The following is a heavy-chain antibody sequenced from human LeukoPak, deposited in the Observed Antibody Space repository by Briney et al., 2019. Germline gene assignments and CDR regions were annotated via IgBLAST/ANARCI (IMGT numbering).Heavy chain of an antibody. CDR3: ARGGGSYYNPFFDY. J-gene: IGHJ4*02. D-gene: IGHD3-10*01. CDR2: INPNSGGT. CDR1: GYTFTGYY. Sequence: EASVKVSCKASGYTFTGYYMHWVRQAPGQGLEWMGWINPNSGGTNYAQKFQGWVTMTRDTSISTAYLQWSSLKASDTAMYYCARGGGSYYNPFFDYWGQGTLVTVSS. V-gene: IGHV1-2*04.